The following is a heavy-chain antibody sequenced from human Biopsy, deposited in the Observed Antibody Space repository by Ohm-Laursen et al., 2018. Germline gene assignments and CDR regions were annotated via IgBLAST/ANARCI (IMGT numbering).Heavy chain of an antibody. Sequence: SETLSLTCAVYGEPFNGYYWSWIRQTPGKGLEWIGEINHSGRTNYDPSLKSRVTISVDTSKNQFSLKVRSVTAADTAVYYCVRGVDYYDPYHYYALDAWGQGTTVTVSS. J-gene: IGHJ6*02. CDR2: INHSGRT. D-gene: IGHD3-22*01. V-gene: IGHV4-34*01. CDR1: GEPFNGYY. CDR3: VRGVDYYDPYHYYALDA.